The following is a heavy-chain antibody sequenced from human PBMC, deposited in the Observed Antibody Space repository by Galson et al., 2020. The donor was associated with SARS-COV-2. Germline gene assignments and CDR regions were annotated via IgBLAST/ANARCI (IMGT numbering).Heavy chain of an antibody. V-gene: IGHV3-15*01. D-gene: IGHD3-16*01. J-gene: IGHJ4*02. CDR1: GFTFSYAW. CDR2: IKSKNDGGTI. Sequence: GESLKIYCAAPGFTFSYAWLNWVRQAPGKGLEWVARIKSKNDGGTIQYPAPVKGRFIISRDDSRNMFFLQMNNVKTEDTAVYYCATGGLDYWGRGTLVTVSS. CDR3: ATGGLDY.